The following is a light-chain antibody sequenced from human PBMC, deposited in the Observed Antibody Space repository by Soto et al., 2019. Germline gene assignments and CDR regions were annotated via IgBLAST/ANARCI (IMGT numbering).Light chain of an antibody. V-gene: IGKV3-11*01. CDR2: DAS. Sequence: EVVLTQSPDTLSLSPGETATLSCRASQTVDRYVAWYQQKVGQAPRLLIYDASNRATGIPARFSGSGSGTDFTLTISSLEPEDVAVYYCQQRGNRPPWTFGQGTKVDIK. CDR1: QTVDRY. CDR3: QQRGNRPPWT. J-gene: IGKJ1*01.